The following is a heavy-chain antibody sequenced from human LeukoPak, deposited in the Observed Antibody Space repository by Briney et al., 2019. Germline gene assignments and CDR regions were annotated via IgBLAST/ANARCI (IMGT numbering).Heavy chain of an antibody. D-gene: IGHD1-26*01. CDR1: GGSISSYY. J-gene: IGHJ6*02. CDR2: IYYSGST. CDR3: ARDRVGAVYYYGMDV. V-gene: IGHV4-59*01. Sequence: SETLSLTCTVSGGSISSYYWSWIRQPPGKGLEWIGYIYYSGSTNYNPSLKSRVTISVDTSKNQFSLKLSSVTAADTAVYYCARDRVGAVYYYGMDVWGQGTTVTVSS.